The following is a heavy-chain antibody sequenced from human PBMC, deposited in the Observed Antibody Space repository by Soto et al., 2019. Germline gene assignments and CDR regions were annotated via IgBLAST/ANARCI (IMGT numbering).Heavy chain of an antibody. J-gene: IGHJ4*02. V-gene: IGHV4-31*03. D-gene: IGHD2-15*01. CDR1: GGSISSGGYY. CDR2: IYYSGST. CDR3: AREAGTEYCSGGSCYSNPDYFDY. Sequence: SETLSLTCTVSGGSISSGGYYWSWIRQHPGKGLEWIGYIYYSGSTYYNPSLKSRVTISVDTSKNQFSLKLSSVTAADTAVYYCAREAGTEYCSGGSCYSNPDYFDYWGQGTLVTVSS.